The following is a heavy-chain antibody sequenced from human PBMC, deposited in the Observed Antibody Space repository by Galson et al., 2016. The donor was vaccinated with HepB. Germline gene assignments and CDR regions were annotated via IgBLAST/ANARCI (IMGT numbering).Heavy chain of an antibody. Sequence: SVKVSCKASGYTFTGYYMHWVRQAPGQGLEWMGWINPISGGTNYAQEFQGRVTMTRDTSISTAYMELSRLRSDDTAVYYCARVRAARLYYYYGMDVWGKGTTVTVSS. CDR3: ARVRAARLYYYYGMDV. CDR1: GYTFTGYY. V-gene: IGHV1-2*02. D-gene: IGHD6-6*01. CDR2: INPISGGT. J-gene: IGHJ6*04.